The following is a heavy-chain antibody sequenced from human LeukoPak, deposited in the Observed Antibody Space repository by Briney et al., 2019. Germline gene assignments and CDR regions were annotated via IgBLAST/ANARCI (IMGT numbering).Heavy chain of an antibody. CDR1: GVTFSNYA. CDR3: AKDVRLGATDYFDY. CDR2: ISGRGGST. J-gene: IGHJ4*02. Sequence: AGGCLRLSCVASGVTFSNYAMNRVREARGEGLEVVSGISGRGGSTYYADSVKGRFTISRDNPKNTLYLQMNSLRAEDTAVYYCAKDVRLGATDYFDYWGQGTLVSVSP. D-gene: IGHD1-26*01. V-gene: IGHV3-23*01.